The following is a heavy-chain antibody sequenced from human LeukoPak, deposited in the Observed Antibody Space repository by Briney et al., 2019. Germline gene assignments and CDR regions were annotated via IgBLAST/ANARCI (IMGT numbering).Heavy chain of an antibody. V-gene: IGHV4-30-2*01. D-gene: IGHD3-22*01. CDR2: IYHSGST. J-gene: IGHJ3*02. Sequence: SQTLSLTCAVSGGSISSGGYSWSWIRQPPGKGLEWIGYIYHSGSTYYNPSLKSRVTISVDRSKNQFSLKLSSVTAADTAVYYCARTPDHCDSSGYLIPHAFDIWGQGTMVTVSS. CDR1: GGSISSGGYS. CDR3: ARTPDHCDSSGYLIPHAFDI.